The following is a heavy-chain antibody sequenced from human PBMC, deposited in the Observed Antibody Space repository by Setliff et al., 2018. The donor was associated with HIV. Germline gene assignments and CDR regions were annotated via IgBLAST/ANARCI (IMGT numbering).Heavy chain of an antibody. CDR2: FYTSGST. Sequence: SETLSLTCAVYGGSFSAYHWTWIRQPPGKGLEWIGRFYTSGSTNYNPSLKSRVTMSVDTSKNQFSLKLSSVTAADTAVYYCARDRLTYYFDYWGQGILVTVSS. D-gene: IGHD3-22*01. V-gene: IGHV4-4*07. CDR3: ARDRLTYYFDY. CDR1: GGSFSAYH. J-gene: IGHJ4*02.